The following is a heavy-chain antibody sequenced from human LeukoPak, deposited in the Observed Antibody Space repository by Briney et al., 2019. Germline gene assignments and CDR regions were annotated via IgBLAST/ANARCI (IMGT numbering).Heavy chain of an antibody. CDR2: INPNSGGT. CDR1: GYTFTGYY. Sequence: GASVKVSCKASGYTFTGYYMHWARQAPGQGLEWMGWINPNSGGTNYAQKFQGRVTMTRDTSISTAYMELSRLRSDDTAVYYCARDLRNDYYYYGMDVWGQGTTVTVPS. CDR3: ARDLRNDYYYYGMDV. V-gene: IGHV1-2*02. J-gene: IGHJ6*02. D-gene: IGHD1-14*01.